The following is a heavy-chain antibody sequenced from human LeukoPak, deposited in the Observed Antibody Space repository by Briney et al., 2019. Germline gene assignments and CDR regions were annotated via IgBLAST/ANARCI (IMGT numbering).Heavy chain of an antibody. CDR3: AKDRGGCNLDFAY. J-gene: IGHJ4*02. V-gene: IGHV3-23*01. CDR1: GFTFSSYA. CDR2: ISGSGGGT. D-gene: IGHD2-15*01. Sequence: GGSLRLSCEASGFTFSSYAMSWVRQAPGKGLEWVSGISGSGGGTYYAESVKGRFIISRDNSKNTLYLQMSSLRAEDTAVYYCAKDRGGCNLDFAYWGQGTLVTVSS.